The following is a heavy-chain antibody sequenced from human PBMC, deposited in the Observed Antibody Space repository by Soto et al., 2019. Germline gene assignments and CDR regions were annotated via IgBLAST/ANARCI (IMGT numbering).Heavy chain of an antibody. CDR3: AREAPPDIVVSTAPLYGMDL. D-gene: IGHD2-2*01. J-gene: IGHJ6*02. V-gene: IGHV4-61*01. CDR2: IYYSGST. Sequence: SETLSLTCTVSGGSVSSGSYYWSWIRQPPGKGLEWIGYIYYSGSTNYNPSLKSRVAISVDTSKNQFSLKLSSVTAADTAVYYCAREAPPDIVVSTAPLYGMDLWGQGTTVTVSS. CDR1: GGSVSSGSYY.